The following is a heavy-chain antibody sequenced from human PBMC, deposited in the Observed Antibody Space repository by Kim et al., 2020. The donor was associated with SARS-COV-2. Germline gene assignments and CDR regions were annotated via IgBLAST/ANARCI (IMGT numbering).Heavy chain of an antibody. J-gene: IGHJ3*02. V-gene: IGHV5-51*01. CDR3: ARGLDYYGSGSHAFDI. D-gene: IGHD3-10*01. Sequence: SFQGQVTISADKSISTAYLQWSSLKASDTAMYYCARGLDYYGSGSHAFDIWGQGTMVTVSS.